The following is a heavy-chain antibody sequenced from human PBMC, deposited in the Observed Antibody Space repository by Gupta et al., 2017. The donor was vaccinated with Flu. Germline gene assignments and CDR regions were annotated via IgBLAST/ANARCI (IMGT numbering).Heavy chain of an antibody. Sequence: QVHLGESGGDVGQRGGSLRLSCAASGFGFSAYPMHWVRQAPGKGLELLEALSYVTGNHYYAASVKGRFSISRDNSRDALFLDMTGLTTDDTAISYCLKGPRTGIRWGFDFWGQGTLVTVSS. J-gene: IGHJ4*02. CDR1: GFGFSAYP. D-gene: IGHD7-27*01. V-gene: IGHV3-30*18. CDR3: LKGPRTGIRWGFDF. CDR2: LSYVTGNH.